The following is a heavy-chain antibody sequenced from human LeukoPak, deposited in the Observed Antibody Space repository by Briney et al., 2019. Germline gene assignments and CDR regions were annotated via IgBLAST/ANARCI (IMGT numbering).Heavy chain of an antibody. V-gene: IGHV1-18*01. CDR2: ISAHNGNT. CDR3: ASPPRSLDY. J-gene: IGHJ4*02. Sequence: ASVKVSCKASGYTFTSYTIHWVRQAPGQGLEWMGWISAHNGNTDSAQKVQGRITMTTDTSTSTAYMELRSLRSDDTAVYYCASPPRSLDYWGQGTLVTVSS. D-gene: IGHD1-26*01. CDR1: GYTFTSYT.